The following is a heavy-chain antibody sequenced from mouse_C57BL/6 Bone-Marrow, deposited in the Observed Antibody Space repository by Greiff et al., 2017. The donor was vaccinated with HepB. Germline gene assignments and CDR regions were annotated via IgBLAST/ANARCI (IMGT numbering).Heavy chain of an antibody. D-gene: IGHD2-2*01. CDR2: IDPETGGT. Sequence: QVQLQQSGAELVRPGASVTLSCKASGYTFTDYEMHWVKQTPVHGLEWIGAIDPETGGTAYNQKFKGKTILTADKSSSTASMELRSLTSEDSAVYYCTIDGYGGTWFDYWGQGTLVTVSA. V-gene: IGHV1-15*01. CDR3: TIDGYGGTWFDY. CDR1: GYTFTDYE. J-gene: IGHJ3*01.